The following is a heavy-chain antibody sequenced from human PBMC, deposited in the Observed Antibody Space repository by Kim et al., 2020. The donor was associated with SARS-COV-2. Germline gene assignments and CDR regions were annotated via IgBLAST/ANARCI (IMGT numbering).Heavy chain of an antibody. CDR3: ARDLSGWYRQNWFDP. CDR1: GFTFSDYY. CDR2: ISSSGSTI. J-gene: IGHJ5*02. Sequence: GGSLRLSCAASGFTFSDYYMSWIRQAPGKGLESVSYISSSGSTIYYADSVKGRFTISRDNAKNSLYLQMNSLRAEDTAVYYCARDLSGWYRQNWFDPWGQGTLVTVSS. V-gene: IGHV3-11*01. D-gene: IGHD6-19*01.